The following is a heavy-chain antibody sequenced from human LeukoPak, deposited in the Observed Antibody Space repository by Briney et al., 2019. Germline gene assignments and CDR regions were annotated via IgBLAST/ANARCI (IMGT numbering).Heavy chain of an antibody. CDR1: GGTFSNYA. CDR3: ARVLDGKDAFDI. D-gene: IGHD1-26*01. V-gene: IGHV1-69*04. Sequence: SVKVSCKASGGTFSNYAISWVRQAPGQGLERMGRIIPIFGIANYAHKFQGRVTITADKSTSTAYMELSSLRSEDTAVYYCARVLDGKDAFDIWGQGTMVTVSS. J-gene: IGHJ3*02. CDR2: IIPIFGIA.